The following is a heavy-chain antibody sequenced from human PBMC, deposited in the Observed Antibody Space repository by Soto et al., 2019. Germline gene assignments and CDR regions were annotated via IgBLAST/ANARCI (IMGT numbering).Heavy chain of an antibody. CDR2: ISAYNGNT. Sequence: ASVKVSCKASGYTFTSYGISWVRQAPGQGLEWMGWISAYNGNTNYAQKLQGRVTMTTDTSTSTAYMELRSLRSDDTAVYYCARDKEGGIMITFGGVIDPVYFDYWGQGTLVTVSS. V-gene: IGHV1-18*01. CDR3: ARDKEGGIMITFGGVIDPVYFDY. CDR1: GYTFTSYG. J-gene: IGHJ4*02. D-gene: IGHD3-16*02.